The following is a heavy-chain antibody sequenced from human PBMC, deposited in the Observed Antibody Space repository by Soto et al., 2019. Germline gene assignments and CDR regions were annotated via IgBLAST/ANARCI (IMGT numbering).Heavy chain of an antibody. D-gene: IGHD1-1*01. CDR1: GYTFTHYG. CDR2: ISAYNGNT. V-gene: IGHV1-18*04. CDR3: ARDGERDTGLNFYYYLHGMDA. J-gene: IGHJ6*02. Sequence: ASVNVSCKASGYTFTHYGISWVRQAPGQGLEWMGWISAYNGNTYYTQKVQGEMTMTTDTATSTAYMDLRSLRSDDTAVYYCARDGERDTGLNFYYYLHGMDAWGQGTRVTVSS.